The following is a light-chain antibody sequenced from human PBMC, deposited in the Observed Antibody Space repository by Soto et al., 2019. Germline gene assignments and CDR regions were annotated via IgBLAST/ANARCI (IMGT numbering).Light chain of an antibody. CDR2: DVS. CDR1: SSDVGGYNY. V-gene: IGLV2-14*01. J-gene: IGLJ2*01. CDR3: SSYTSSSTYVV. Sequence: QSALTQPSSVSGSPGQSITISCTGTSSDVGGYNYVSWYQQHPGKDPKLMIYDVSNRPSGVSNRFSGYKPGNTASLTISGLQAEDEADYYCSSYTSSSTYVVFGGGTKLTVL.